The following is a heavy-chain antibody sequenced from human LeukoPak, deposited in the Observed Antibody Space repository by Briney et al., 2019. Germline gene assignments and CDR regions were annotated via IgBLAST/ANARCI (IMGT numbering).Heavy chain of an antibody. Sequence: SETLSLTCTVSGGSIGSYYWSWIRQPPGKGLEWIGYIYYSGSTNYNPSLKSRVTISVDTSKNQFSLKLSSVTAADTAVYYCARTYYYDSSGPGWFDPWGQGTLVTVSS. J-gene: IGHJ5*02. CDR3: ARTYYYDSSGPGWFDP. CDR1: GGSIGSYY. V-gene: IGHV4-59*01. D-gene: IGHD3-22*01. CDR2: IYYSGST.